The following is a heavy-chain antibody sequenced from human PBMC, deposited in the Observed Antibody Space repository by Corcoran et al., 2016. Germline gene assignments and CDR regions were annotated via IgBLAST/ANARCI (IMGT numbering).Heavy chain of an antibody. CDR2: IGTAGDT. J-gene: IGHJ6*02. V-gene: IGHV3-13*01. CDR1: GFTFRSYD. Sequence: EVQLVESGGGLVQPGGSLRLSCAASGFTFRSYDMHWVRQATGKGLEWVSAIGTAGDTYYPGSVKGRFTISRENAKNSLYLQMNSLRAEDKAVYYCARGASIYYARDVWGQGTTGTVSS. D-gene: IGHD3-16*01. CDR3: ARGASIYYARDV.